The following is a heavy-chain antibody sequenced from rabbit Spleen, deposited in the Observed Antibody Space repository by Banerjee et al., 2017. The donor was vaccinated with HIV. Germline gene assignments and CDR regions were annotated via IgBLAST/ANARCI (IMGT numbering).Heavy chain of an antibody. CDR2: IDTGSSGFT. Sequence: QSLEESGGDLVKPGASLTLTCTASGVSFTSNYYMCWVRQAPGKGLEWIACIDTGSSGFTYFASWAKGRFTCSKTSSTTVTLQMTSLTVADTATYFCARDTGSSFSSYGMDLWGQGTLVTVS. CDR3: ARDTGSSFSSYGMDL. V-gene: IGHV1S40*01. D-gene: IGHD8-1*01. CDR1: GVSFTSNYY. J-gene: IGHJ6*01.